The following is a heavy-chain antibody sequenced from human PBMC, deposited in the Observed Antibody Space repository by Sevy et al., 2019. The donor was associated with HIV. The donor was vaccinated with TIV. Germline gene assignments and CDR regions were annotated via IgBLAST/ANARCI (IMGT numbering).Heavy chain of an antibody. Sequence: SETLSLTCTVSGGSINNYYRSWIRQPPGKGLEWIGYIHYSGNTNYNPSLKSRVTISLDTSKNQFSLKLTSVTAADTAIYYCARHYAGGTCPLDYWGQGTLVTVSS. J-gene: IGHJ4*02. V-gene: IGHV4-59*08. CDR2: IHYSGNT. D-gene: IGHD1-26*01. CDR3: ARHYAGGTCPLDY. CDR1: GGSINNYY.